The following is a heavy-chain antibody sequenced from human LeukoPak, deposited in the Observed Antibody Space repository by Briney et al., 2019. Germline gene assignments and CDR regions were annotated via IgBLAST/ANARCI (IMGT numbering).Heavy chain of an antibody. V-gene: IGHV1-69*13. D-gene: IGHD3-16*01. J-gene: IGHJ4*02. CDR3: ARGYAFDY. CDR2: ISPLFGSA. Sequence: ASVKVSCKASGGTFSRYTLNWVRQAPGQGLEWMGGISPLFGSAKYAQKFQGRVTITADESTSTAYMELRSLRSEDTAVYYCARGYAFDYWSQGTLVTVSS. CDR1: GGTFSRYT.